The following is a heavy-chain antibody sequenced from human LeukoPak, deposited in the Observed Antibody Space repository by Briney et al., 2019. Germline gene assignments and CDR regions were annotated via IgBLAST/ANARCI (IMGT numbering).Heavy chain of an antibody. CDR1: GFTFSSYA. V-gene: IGHV3-30-3*01. D-gene: IGHD3-22*01. CDR3: AKGYYDSSGSYYYFDY. CDR2: ISYDGSNK. J-gene: IGHJ4*02. Sequence: GRSLRLSCAASGFTFSSYAMHWVRQAPGKGLEWVAVISYDGSNKYYADSVKGRFTISRDNSKNTLYLQMNSLRAEDTAVYYCAKGYYDSSGSYYYFDYWGQGTLVTVSS.